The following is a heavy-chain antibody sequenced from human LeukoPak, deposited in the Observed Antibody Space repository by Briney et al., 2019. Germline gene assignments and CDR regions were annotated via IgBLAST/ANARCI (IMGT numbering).Heavy chain of an antibody. CDR3: ARDPSIAAAGTCDY. CDR2: ISAYNGNT. D-gene: IGHD6-13*01. V-gene: IGHV1-18*01. Sequence: EASVKVSCKASGYTFTSYGISWVRQAPGQGLEWMGWISAYNGNTNYAQKLQGRVTMTTDTSTSTAYMELRSLRSDDTAVYYCARDPSIAAAGTCDYWGQGTLVSVSS. J-gene: IGHJ4*02. CDR1: GYTFTSYG.